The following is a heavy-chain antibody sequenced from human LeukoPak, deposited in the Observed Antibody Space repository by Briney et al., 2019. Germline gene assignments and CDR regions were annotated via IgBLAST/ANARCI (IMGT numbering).Heavy chain of an antibody. CDR3: ATPEY. D-gene: IGHD1-14*01. CDR1: GGSISSGNYH. J-gene: IGHJ4*02. V-gene: IGHV4-39*07. Sequence: SETLSLTCTVSGGSISSGNYHWAWIRQPPGKGLECVGSIHHSGNAFYNTSLESRLTISVDTSKNQFSLKLSSVTAADTAVYYCATPEYWGQGTLVTVSS. CDR2: IHHSGNA.